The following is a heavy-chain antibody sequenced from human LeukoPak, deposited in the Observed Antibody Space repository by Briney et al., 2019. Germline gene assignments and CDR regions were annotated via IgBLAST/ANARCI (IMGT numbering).Heavy chain of an antibody. CDR2: INWNGGRT. Sequence: GGSLRLSCAASGFTFSSYWMHWVRQVPGKGLEWVSGINWNGGRTGYADSVKGRFTISRDNAKNSLYLQMNSLRAEDTALYYCARDYDYGDYPGYWGQGTLVTVSS. D-gene: IGHD4-17*01. V-gene: IGHV3-20*04. CDR3: ARDYDYGDYPGY. CDR1: GFTFSSYW. J-gene: IGHJ4*02.